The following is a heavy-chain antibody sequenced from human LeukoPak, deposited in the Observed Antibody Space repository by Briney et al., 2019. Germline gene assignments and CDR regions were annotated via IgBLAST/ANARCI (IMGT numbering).Heavy chain of an antibody. CDR3: AREGSYSSSWFGGNWFDP. CDR1: GGSFSGYY. Sequence: SETLSLTCAVYGGSFSGYYWSWIRQPPGKGLEWIGEINHSGSTNYNPSPKSRVTISVDTSKNQFSLKLSSVTAAGTAVYYCAREGSYSSSWFGGNWFDPWGQGTLVTVSS. CDR2: INHSGST. J-gene: IGHJ5*02. D-gene: IGHD6-13*01. V-gene: IGHV4-34*01.